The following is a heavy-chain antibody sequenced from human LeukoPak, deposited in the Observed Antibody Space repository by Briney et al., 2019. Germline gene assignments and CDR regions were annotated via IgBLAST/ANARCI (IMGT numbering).Heavy chain of an antibody. J-gene: IGHJ4*02. CDR2: ISYDGSNK. D-gene: IGHD3-10*01. CDR1: GFTFSSYG. Sequence: PGRSLILSCAASGFTFSSYGMHWVRQAPGKGLEWVAVISYDGSNKYYADSVKGRFTISRDNSKNTLYLQMSSLRAEDTAVYYCAKVGDYYGSGKYSNFDYWGQGTLVTVSS. CDR3: AKVGDYYGSGKYSNFDY. V-gene: IGHV3-30*18.